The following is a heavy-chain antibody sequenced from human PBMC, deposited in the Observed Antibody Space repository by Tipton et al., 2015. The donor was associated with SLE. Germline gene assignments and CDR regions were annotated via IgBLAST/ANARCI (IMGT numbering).Heavy chain of an antibody. V-gene: IGHV3-30*04. CDR1: GFTFRSYP. CDR2: VSFDGSNK. D-gene: IGHD3-10*01. Sequence: SLRLSCAASGFTFRSYPLHWVRQAPGKGLQWVAVVSFDGSNKYYADSVRGRFTISRDSSKKTLYLQMNSLRAEDTAVYYCARDRGRIWGQGTLATVSS. J-gene: IGHJ4*02. CDR3: ARDRGRI.